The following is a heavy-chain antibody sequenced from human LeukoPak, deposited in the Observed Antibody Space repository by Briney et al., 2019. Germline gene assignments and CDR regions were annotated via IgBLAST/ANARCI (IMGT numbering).Heavy chain of an antibody. D-gene: IGHD3-3*01. CDR3: ARDRGDFWSGYYTVY. Sequence: GGSLRLSCAASGFTFSSYSMNWVRQAPGKGLEWVSSISSSSSYIYYADSVKGRFTISRDNAKNSLYLQMNSLRAEDTAVYYCARDRGDFWSGYYTVYWGQGTLVTVSS. CDR1: GFTFSSYS. J-gene: IGHJ4*02. V-gene: IGHV3-21*01. CDR2: ISSSSSYI.